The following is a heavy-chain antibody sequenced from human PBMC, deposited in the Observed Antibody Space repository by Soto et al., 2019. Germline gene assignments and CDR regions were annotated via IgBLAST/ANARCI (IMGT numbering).Heavy chain of an antibody. J-gene: IGHJ4*02. CDR3: ARGRQNVRYEVVVVPPRV. Sequence: EASVKVSCKASGGTFSSYAISWVRQAPGQGLEWMGGIIPIFGTANYAQKFQGRVTITADESTSTAYMELSSLRSEDTAVYYCARGRQNVRYEVVVVPPRVWGQGTLVTVSS. V-gene: IGHV1-69*13. CDR2: IIPIFGTA. CDR1: GGTFSSYA. D-gene: IGHD3-22*01.